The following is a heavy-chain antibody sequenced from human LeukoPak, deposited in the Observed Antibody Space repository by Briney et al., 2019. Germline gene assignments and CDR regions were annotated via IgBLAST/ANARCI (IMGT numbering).Heavy chain of an antibody. CDR2: INPNGGDT. CDR1: GYTFTGYY. CDR3: ARDSEGGGSGSYYNVSWFDP. V-gene: IGHV1-2*02. J-gene: IGHJ5*02. D-gene: IGHD3-10*01. Sequence: ASVKVSCKASGYTFTGYYIHWVRQAPGQGLEWMGWINPNGGDTNYAQKFQGRVTMTRDTSISTAYMALSRLKYDDTAVYYCARDSEGGGSGSYYNVSWFDPWGQGTLVTVSS.